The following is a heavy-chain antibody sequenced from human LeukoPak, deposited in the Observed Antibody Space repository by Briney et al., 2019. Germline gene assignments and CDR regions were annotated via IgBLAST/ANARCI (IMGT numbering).Heavy chain of an antibody. J-gene: IGHJ4*02. CDR3: ARGEFGYYYDSSAYTAFDY. Sequence: SETLSLTCAVYGGPFSGYYWSWIRQPQGKGLEWIGEINHSGSTNYNPSFKSRVTISVDTSKNQFSLKLSSVTAADTAVYYCARGEFGYYYDSSAYTAFDYWGQGTLVTVSS. D-gene: IGHD3-22*01. CDR1: GGPFSGYY. V-gene: IGHV4-34*01. CDR2: INHSGST.